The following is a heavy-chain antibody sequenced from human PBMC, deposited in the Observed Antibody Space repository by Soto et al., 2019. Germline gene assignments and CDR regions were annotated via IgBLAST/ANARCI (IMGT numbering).Heavy chain of an antibody. CDR1: GGSISSYY. D-gene: IGHD3-22*01. J-gene: IGHJ5*02. V-gene: IGHV4-59*01. Sequence: PSETLSLTCTVSGGSISSYYWSWIRQPPGKGLEWIGYIYNTGTTNYNSSLKSRITISVDTSKNQFSLKLRSVTAADTAVYFCARLIRGYARFDPWGQGTLVTVSS. CDR2: IYNTGTT. CDR3: ARLIRGYARFDP.